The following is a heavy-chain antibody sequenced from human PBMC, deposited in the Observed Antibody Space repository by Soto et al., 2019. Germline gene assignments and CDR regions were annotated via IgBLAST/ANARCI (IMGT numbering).Heavy chain of an antibody. CDR2: IHPSGGGT. CDR1: GYTFNTYY. V-gene: IGHV1-46*02. J-gene: IGHJ4*02. CDR3: ARGGHIAVVAASFDY. D-gene: IGHD2-21*02. Sequence: QVQLVQSGAEVRKPGASVKVSCKPSGYTFNTYYLHWLRQAPGQALEWMGVIHPSGGGTTYAPKLLGGVTVPRGPATTTVIMELSSMRSDDTAVYYCARGGHIAVVAASFDYWGQGPLVTVSS.